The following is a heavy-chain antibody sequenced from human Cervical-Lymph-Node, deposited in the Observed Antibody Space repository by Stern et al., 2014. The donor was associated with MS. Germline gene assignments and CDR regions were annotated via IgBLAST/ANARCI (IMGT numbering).Heavy chain of an antibody. CDR2: NIPILGLA. D-gene: IGHD2-15*01. V-gene: IGHV1-69*09. Sequence: QVQLVQSGAEVKKPGSSLNVSCKTSGGTFSSSYAITWMRQAPGQGLEGMGRNIPILGLANYAQKFQGRVIITADKSTSTTFMELTSLRSEDTAVYYCARGVVSNRAAATLHNLFDPWGQGTLVTVSS. J-gene: IGHJ5*02. CDR3: ARGVVSNRAAATLHNLFDP. CDR1: GGTFSSSYA.